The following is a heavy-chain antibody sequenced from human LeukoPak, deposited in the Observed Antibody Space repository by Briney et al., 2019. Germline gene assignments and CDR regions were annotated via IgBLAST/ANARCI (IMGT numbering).Heavy chain of an antibody. CDR3: ARGDKKENQSGPSGYFDP. CDR1: GGTFSSYA. J-gene: IGHJ5*02. D-gene: IGHD3-10*01. Sequence: SVKVSCKASGGTFSSYAISWVRQAPGQGLEWMGGIIPIFGTANYAQKFQGRVTITADESTSTAYMELRSLRSDDTAVYYCARGDKKENQSGPSGYFDPWGQGTLVTVSS. CDR2: IIPIFGTA. V-gene: IGHV1-69*13.